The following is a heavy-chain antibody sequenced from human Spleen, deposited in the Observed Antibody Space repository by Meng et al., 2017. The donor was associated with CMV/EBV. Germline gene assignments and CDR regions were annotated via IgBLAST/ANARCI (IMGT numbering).Heavy chain of an antibody. D-gene: IGHD6-13*01. J-gene: IGHJ4*02. V-gene: IGHV1-18*01. Sequence: ASVKVSCKASGYTFTSYGIYWVRQARGRGLEWMGWISAYNGDTNYAQRFRGRVTMTTDTSTSTAYMELRSLRSDDTAVYYCARVGSSLWFDLDYWGQGTLVTVSS. CDR3: ARVGSSLWFDLDY. CDR1: GYTFTSYG. CDR2: ISAYNGDT.